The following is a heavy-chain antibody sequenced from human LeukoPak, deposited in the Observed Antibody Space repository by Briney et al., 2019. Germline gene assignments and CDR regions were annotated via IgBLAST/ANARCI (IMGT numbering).Heavy chain of an antibody. Sequence: GGSLRLSCAASGFTFSSYSMNWVRQAPGKGLEWVSSISSSSSYIYYADSVKGRFTISRDNSKNTLYLQMNSLRAEDTAIYYCAKDPTIFGVVIDYYFDSWGQGTLVTVSS. CDR3: AKDPTIFGVVIDYYFDS. V-gene: IGHV3-21*04. D-gene: IGHD3-3*01. J-gene: IGHJ4*02. CDR1: GFTFSSYS. CDR2: ISSSSSYI.